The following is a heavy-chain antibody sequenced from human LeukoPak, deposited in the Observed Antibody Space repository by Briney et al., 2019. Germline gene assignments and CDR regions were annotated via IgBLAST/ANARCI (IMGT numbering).Heavy chain of an antibody. Sequence: ASVKVSCKASGYTFTSYDINWVRQATGQGLEWMGWMNPNSGNTGYAQKFQGRVTMTRNTSISTAYMELSSLRSEDTAVYYCARVGQVVSAWDYGGTDHDFDYWGQGTLVTVSS. CDR2: MNPNSGNT. D-gene: IGHD4-23*01. J-gene: IGHJ4*02. CDR3: ARVGQVVSAWDYGGTDHDFDY. CDR1: GYTFTSYD. V-gene: IGHV1-8*01.